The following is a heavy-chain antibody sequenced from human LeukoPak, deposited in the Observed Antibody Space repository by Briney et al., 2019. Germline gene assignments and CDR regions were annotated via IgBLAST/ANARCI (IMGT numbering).Heavy chain of an antibody. D-gene: IGHD7-27*01. CDR1: GGSFSNYY. CDR2: IYYTGST. V-gene: IGHV4-59*13. J-gene: IGHJ4*02. Sequence: SETLSLTCTVSGGSFSNYYWTWIRQPPGKGLEWIGSIYYTGSTNYNPSLKSRVTISITTSKNHLSLNLTSVTAADTAVYYCARVRTGDNKPPDFYFDYWGQGTLVTVSS. CDR3: ARVRTGDNKPPDFYFDY.